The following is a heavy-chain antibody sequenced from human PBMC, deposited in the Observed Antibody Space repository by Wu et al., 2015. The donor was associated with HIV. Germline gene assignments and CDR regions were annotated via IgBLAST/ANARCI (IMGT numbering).Heavy chain of an antibody. CDR1: GGTFSGSA. CDR2: IISIFGPT. Sequence: QVQLVQSGAEVKKPGSSVKVSCKASGGTFSGSAINWVRQAPGQGLEWMGRIISIFGPTNYAQKFQGRVTITADESTTTAYLELSSLRSDDTAVYYCASRLVRGVVRDYFDFWGQGTLVTVSS. CDR3: ASRLVRGVVRDYFDF. D-gene: IGHD3-10*01. V-gene: IGHV1-69*13. J-gene: IGHJ4*02.